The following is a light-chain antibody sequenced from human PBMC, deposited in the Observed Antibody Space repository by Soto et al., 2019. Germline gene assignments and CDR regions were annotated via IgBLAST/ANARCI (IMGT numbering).Light chain of an antibody. CDR2: GAS. V-gene: IGKV3-15*01. Sequence: EIVMTQSPATLSVSPGERATLSCRASQSLSTNLVWYQQRPGQAPRLLIYGASTRATGTPARFSGSGSGTEFSLTISSLQSEDFAVYYCHQYSKWWTFSQGTKVEIK. J-gene: IGKJ1*01. CDR3: HQYSKWWT. CDR1: QSLSTN.